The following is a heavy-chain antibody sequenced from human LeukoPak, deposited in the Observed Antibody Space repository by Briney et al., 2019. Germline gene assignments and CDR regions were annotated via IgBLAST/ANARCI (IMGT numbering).Heavy chain of an antibody. CDR3: ARDGTRDGYNPFDY. Sequence: SETLSLTCTVSGGSLSTYYWSWIRQPAGKGLEWIGRLHTSGSTNYNPSLKSRLTISVDKSKNQFSLKLSSVTAADAAVYYCARDGTRDGYNPFDYWGQGTLVTVSS. CDR1: GGSLSTYY. D-gene: IGHD5-24*01. J-gene: IGHJ4*02. CDR2: LHTSGST. V-gene: IGHV4-4*07.